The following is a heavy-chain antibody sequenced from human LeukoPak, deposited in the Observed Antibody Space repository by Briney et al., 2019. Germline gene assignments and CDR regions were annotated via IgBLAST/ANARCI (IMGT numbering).Heavy chain of an antibody. Sequence: SETLSLTCTVSGGSISSGDYYWSWIRQPPGKGLEWIGYIYYSGSTYYNPSLKSRVTISVDTSKNQFSLKLSSVTAADTAVYYCARDALVYGDGDYWGQGTLSPSPQ. CDR3: ARDALVYGDGDY. CDR2: IYYSGST. D-gene: IGHD4-17*01. V-gene: IGHV4-30-4*01. CDR1: GGSISSGDYY. J-gene: IGHJ4*02.